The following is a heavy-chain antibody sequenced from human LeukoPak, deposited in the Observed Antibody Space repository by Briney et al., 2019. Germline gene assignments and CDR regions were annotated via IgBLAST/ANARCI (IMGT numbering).Heavy chain of an antibody. CDR1: GFTFSSYA. D-gene: IGHD6-13*01. CDR2: ISYDGGNK. Sequence: PGRSLRLSCAASGFTFSSYAMHWVRQAPGKGLEWVAVISYDGGNKYYADSVKGRFTISRDNSKNTVYLQMNSLRAEDTALYYCASGGLSSSWYLHYWGQGTLVTVYS. V-gene: IGHV3-30-3*01. CDR3: ASGGLSSSWYLHY. J-gene: IGHJ4*02.